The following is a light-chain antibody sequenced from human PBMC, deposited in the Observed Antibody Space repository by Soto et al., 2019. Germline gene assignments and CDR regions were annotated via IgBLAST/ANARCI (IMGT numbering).Light chain of an antibody. CDR2: RAS. CDR1: QTITT. V-gene: IGKV3-20*01. Sequence: EIVLTQSPGTLSLSPGERATLSCRASQTITTLAWYQRKPGQAPRLLIYRASSRATGIPDRFSGSGSGTDFTLTISRLEPEDFAVYYCQQYGSSRTFGQGTKVDFK. CDR3: QQYGSSRT. J-gene: IGKJ1*01.